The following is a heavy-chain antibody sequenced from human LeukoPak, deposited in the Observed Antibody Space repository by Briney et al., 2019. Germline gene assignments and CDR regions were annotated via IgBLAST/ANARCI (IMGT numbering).Heavy chain of an antibody. CDR3: ATGLVRRGYYYYYMDV. Sequence: ASVKVSCKVSGYTFTDYYMHWVQQAPGKGLEWMGLVDPEDGETIYAEKFQGRVTITADTSTDTAYMELSSLRSEDTAVYYCATGLVRRGYYYYYMDVCGKGTTVTVSS. CDR2: VDPEDGET. V-gene: IGHV1-69-2*01. J-gene: IGHJ6*03. CDR1: GYTFTDYY. D-gene: IGHD6-13*01.